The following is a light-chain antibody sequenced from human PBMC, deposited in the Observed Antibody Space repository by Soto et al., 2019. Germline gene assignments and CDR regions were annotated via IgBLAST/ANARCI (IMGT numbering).Light chain of an antibody. CDR2: GAS. CDR1: QSINAH. CDR3: QQYNTWLWT. J-gene: IGKJ1*01. Sequence: EVVMTQSPATLSVSPGERVTLSCRASQSINAHLAWYQQKPGQAPRLLIHGASTRATGIPARFSGSGFVTEFILTISILQSEDFAIYYCQQYNTWLWTFGQGTKVEI. V-gene: IGKV3-15*01.